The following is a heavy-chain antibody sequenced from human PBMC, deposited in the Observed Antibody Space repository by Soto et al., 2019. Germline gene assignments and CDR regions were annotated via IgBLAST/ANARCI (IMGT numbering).Heavy chain of an antibody. CDR1: GFTFSSYG. J-gene: IGHJ6*02. D-gene: IGHD5-12*01. Sequence: QVQLVESGGGVVQPGRSLRLSCAASGFTFSSYGMHWVRQAPGKGLEWVAVIWYDGSNKYYADSVKGRFTISRDNFKNTLYLQMNSLTAEDTAVYYCAGAEWRYSGYDSPYYYYYGMDVWGQGTTVTVSS. CDR3: AGAEWRYSGYDSPYYYYYGMDV. CDR2: IWYDGSNK. V-gene: IGHV3-33*01.